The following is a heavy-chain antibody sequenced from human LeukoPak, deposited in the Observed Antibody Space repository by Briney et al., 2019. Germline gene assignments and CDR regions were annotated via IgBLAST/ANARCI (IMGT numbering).Heavy chain of an antibody. D-gene: IGHD2/OR15-2a*01. CDR2: ISSNGGST. CDR3: ARAIYAGPFDY. CDR1: GFTISSYA. Sequence: GGSLRLSCAASGFTISSYAMHWVRQAPGKGLEYVSAISSNGGSTYYANSVKGRFTISRDNSKNTLYLQMGSLRAEDMAVYYCARAIYAGPFDYWGQGTLVTVSS. J-gene: IGHJ4*02. V-gene: IGHV3-64*01.